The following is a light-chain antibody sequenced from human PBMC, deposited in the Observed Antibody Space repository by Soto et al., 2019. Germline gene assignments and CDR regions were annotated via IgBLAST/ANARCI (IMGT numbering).Light chain of an antibody. CDR2: DAS. V-gene: IGKV3-11*01. J-gene: IGKJ2*01. CDR1: QSVSSY. CDR3: QQPNSFPYT. Sequence: DILLTQSPSTLSLSPGDKATLSCRASQSVSSYLAWYQQKPGQAPRLLMYDASIRATGIPARFSGSGSETDFPLTISSLEPEDFAIYYCQQPNSFPYTFGQGTKLEIK.